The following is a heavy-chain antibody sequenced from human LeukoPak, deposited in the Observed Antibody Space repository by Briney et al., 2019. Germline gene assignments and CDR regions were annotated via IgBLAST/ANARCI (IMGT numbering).Heavy chain of an antibody. J-gene: IGHJ3*02. V-gene: IGHV3-30*02. CDR2: IRYDGSNK. CDR3: AKARYYDSSGLGVAFDI. CDR1: GFTFSSYS. D-gene: IGHD3-22*01. Sequence: PGGSLRLSCAASGFTFSSYSMNWVRQAPGKGLEWVAFIRYDGSNKYYADSVKGRFTISRDNSKNTLYLQMNSLRAEDTAVYYCAKARYYDSSGLGVAFDIWGQGTMVTVSS.